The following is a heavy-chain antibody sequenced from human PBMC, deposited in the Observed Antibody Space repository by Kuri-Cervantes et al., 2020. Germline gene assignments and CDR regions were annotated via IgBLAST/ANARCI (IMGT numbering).Heavy chain of an antibody. CDR3: ARRAKGGTLLYYYYGMDV. J-gene: IGHJ6*02. D-gene: IGHD1-26*01. CDR2: IYHSGST. V-gene: IGHV4-4*02. CDR1: GGPISSSNW. Sequence: SETLSLTCTVSGGPISSSNWWSWVRQPPGKGLEWIGEIYHSGSTNYNPSLKSRVTISVDKSKNQFSLKLSSVTAADTAVYYCARRAKGGTLLYYYYGMDVWGQGTT.